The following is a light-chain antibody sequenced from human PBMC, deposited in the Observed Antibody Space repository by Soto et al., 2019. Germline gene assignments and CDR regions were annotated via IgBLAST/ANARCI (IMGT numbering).Light chain of an antibody. CDR3: QQYYDWPIT. Sequence: EIVSSQSPGTLSLSPGERATLSCRASQSVSNNYLAWYQQKPGQSPRLLIYGASNRATGIPDRFSGSGSGTDFTLTISRLEPEDYAVYYCQQYYDWPITFGQGTRLEIK. J-gene: IGKJ5*01. V-gene: IGKV3-20*01. CDR1: QSVSNNY. CDR2: GAS.